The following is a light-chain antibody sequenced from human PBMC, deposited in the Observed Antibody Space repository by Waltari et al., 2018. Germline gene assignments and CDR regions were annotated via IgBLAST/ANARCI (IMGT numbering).Light chain of an antibody. V-gene: IGKV1-39*01. Sequence: DIQLTQSPPYPSASVVDRVTITCRASQTICRYLNWYQQKPGKAPTLLIYAASSLQSGVPSRFSGSGSGRDFTLIISSLQPEDFATYYCQQSYSFTRTFGQGTKVEIK. J-gene: IGKJ1*01. CDR1: QTICRY. CDR3: QQSYSFTRT. CDR2: AAS.